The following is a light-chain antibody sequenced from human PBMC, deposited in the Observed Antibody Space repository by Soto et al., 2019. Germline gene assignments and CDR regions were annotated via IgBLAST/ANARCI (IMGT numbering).Light chain of an antibody. J-gene: IGLJ1*01. Sequence: QSVLTQPPSGSGSPGQSVAISCSGTSSDVGSYNYVSWYQQHPGKAPKLMIYDVTNRPSGVSNRFSGSKSGNTASLTISGLQAEDEADYYCSSYTSSTTYVFGTGTKVTV. V-gene: IGLV2-14*01. CDR1: SSDVGSYNY. CDR2: DVT. CDR3: SSYTSSTTYV.